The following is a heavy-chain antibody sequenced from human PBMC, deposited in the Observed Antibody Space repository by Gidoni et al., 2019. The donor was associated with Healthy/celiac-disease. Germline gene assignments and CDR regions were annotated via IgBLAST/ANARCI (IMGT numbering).Heavy chain of an antibody. D-gene: IGHD3-10*01. V-gene: IGHV1-18*01. Sequence: GISWVRQAPGQGLEWMGWISAYNGNTNYAQKLQGRVTMTTDTSTSTAYMELRSLRSDDTAVYYCARDGYYYGSGSDAAWGQGTLVTVSS. CDR3: ARDGYYYGSGSDAA. CDR2: ISAYNGNT. J-gene: IGHJ4*02. CDR1: G.